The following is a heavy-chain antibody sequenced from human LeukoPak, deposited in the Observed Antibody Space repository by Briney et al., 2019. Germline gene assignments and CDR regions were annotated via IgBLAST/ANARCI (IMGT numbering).Heavy chain of an antibody. CDR1: GGSISSGSYY. V-gene: IGHV4-61*02. D-gene: IGHD2-15*01. CDR2: IYTSGST. Sequence: SETLSLTCTVSGGSISSGSYYWSWIRQPAGKGLEWIGRIYTSGSTNYNPSLKSRVTISVDTSKNKFSLKLSSVTAADTAVYYCARAPYCSGGSCHGADFDYWGQGTLVTVSS. J-gene: IGHJ4*02. CDR3: ARAPYCSGGSCHGADFDY.